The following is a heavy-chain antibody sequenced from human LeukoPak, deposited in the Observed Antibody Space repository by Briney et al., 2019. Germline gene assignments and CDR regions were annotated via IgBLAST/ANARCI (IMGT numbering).Heavy chain of an antibody. CDR1: GYSISSGYY. J-gene: IGHJ4*02. CDR3: ARVGNYYDSSGYPGDYYFDY. V-gene: IGHV4-38-2*02. CDR2: IYHSGST. D-gene: IGHD3-22*01. Sequence: SETLSLTCTVSGYSISSGYYWGWIRQPPGKGLEWIGSIYHSGSTYYNPSLKSRVTISVDTSKNQFSLKLSSVTAADTAVYYCARVGNYYDSSGYPGDYYFDYWGQGTLVTVSS.